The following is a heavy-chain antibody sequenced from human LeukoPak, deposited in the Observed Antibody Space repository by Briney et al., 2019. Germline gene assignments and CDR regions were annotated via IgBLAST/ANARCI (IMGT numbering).Heavy chain of an antibody. V-gene: IGHV4-34*01. J-gene: IGHJ4*02. Sequence: PSETLSLTCAVYDGSFSGYYWSWIRQPPGKGLEWIGEINHSGSTNYNPSLKSRVTISPDTSKSQFSLKVRYVTAADTAVYYCARLQTYSGYEDFDHWGQGTLVTVSS. CDR2: INHSGST. CDR1: DGSFSGYY. D-gene: IGHD5-12*01. CDR3: ARLQTYSGYEDFDH.